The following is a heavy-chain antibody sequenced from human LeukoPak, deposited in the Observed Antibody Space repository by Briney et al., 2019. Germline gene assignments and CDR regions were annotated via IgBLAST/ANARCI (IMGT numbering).Heavy chain of an antibody. CDR2: VSGGGGST. CDR3: AKRAYSDSSGYLGSIDH. Sequence: GGSLRLSCAASGFTFSSHAMNWVRQAPGKGLEWVSAVSGGGGSTYYADSVKGRFTTSRDNSKNTIYLQMNSLRAEDTAVYFCAKRAYSDSSGYLGSIDHWGQGTQVTVST. J-gene: IGHJ4*02. V-gene: IGHV3-23*01. CDR1: GFTFSSHA. D-gene: IGHD3-22*01.